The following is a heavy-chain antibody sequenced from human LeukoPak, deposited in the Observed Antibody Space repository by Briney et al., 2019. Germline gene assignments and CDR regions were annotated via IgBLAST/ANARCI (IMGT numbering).Heavy chain of an antibody. CDR1: GFTFSTYG. CDR3: AKGEMATLNPRNYFDD. V-gene: IGHV3-30*18. J-gene: IGHJ4*02. Sequence: GGSLRLSCAASGFTFSTYGMHWVRQAPGKGLEWVAVISYDESNKYYADSVKGRFTISRDNSKTALYLQMNSLRAEDTAMYYCAKGEMATLNPRNYFDDWGQGTLVTVSS. CDR2: ISYDESNK. D-gene: IGHD5-24*01.